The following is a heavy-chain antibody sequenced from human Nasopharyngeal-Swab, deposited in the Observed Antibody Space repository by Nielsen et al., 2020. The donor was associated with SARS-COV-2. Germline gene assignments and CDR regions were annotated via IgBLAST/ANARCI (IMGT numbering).Heavy chain of an antibody. D-gene: IGHD3-10*01. J-gene: IGHJ4*02. CDR3: TREDRYASGSFDH. V-gene: IGHV3-53*01. CDR2: IYSGGGS. Sequence: WIRQPPGKGLEWVSVIYSGGGSYYADSVKGRFTISRDNFKNMLYLQMNSLRAEDTAMYYCTREDRYASGSFDHWGQGTLGTVSS.